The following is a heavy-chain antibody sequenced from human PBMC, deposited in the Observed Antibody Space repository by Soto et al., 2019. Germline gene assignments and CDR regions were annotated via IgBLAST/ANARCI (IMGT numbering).Heavy chain of an antibody. CDR2: IIPIIGPA. CDR1: GGTFTYYG. D-gene: IGHD3-22*01. J-gene: IGHJ5*02. V-gene: IGHV1-69*01. CDR3: ARDLGTTIAGPPRRETYCWLAP. Sequence: QVQLVQSGAEVKRPGSSVKLSCKASGGTFTYYGISWVRQAPGQGLEWMGGIIPIIGPATYAQKFQGRLTITADQSTSTAYMELSSLGSEDTALYHCARDLGTTIAGPPRRETYCWLAPWGQGTLVSVSS.